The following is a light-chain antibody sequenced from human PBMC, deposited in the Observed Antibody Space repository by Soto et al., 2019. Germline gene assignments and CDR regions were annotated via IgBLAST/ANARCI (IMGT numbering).Light chain of an antibody. CDR1: ETIFTY. Sequence: DIPMTQSPCTLSASIGDTVTIPCRASETIFTYLAWYQQKPGKAPKLLIYDATKRASGIPVRFTGSGSGTDFILTISNIEAEDVAIYYCQQLKKWLPITFGQGRRLEV. CDR3: QQLKKWLPIT. J-gene: IGKJ5*01. CDR2: DAT. V-gene: IGKV1-5*01.